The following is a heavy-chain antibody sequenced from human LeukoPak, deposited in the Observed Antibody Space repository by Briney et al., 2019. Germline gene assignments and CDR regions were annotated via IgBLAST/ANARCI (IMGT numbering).Heavy chain of an antibody. CDR1: GFTFRTYR. CDR2: INSDGSTT. J-gene: IGHJ4*02. CDR3: ARGSDSTWYNPFDY. Sequence: PGGTLRLSCAASGFTFRTYRMHWVRQAPGKGLVWVSRINSDGSTTTYADSVKGQFTISRDNAKNTLYLLMNSLRGEDTAVYYCARGSDSTWYNPFDYWGQGTLVTVSS. D-gene: IGHD6-13*01. V-gene: IGHV3-74*01.